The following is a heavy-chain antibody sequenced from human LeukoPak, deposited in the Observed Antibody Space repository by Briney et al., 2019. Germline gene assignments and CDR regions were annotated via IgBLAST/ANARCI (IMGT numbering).Heavy chain of an antibody. CDR1: GFTFSSYS. Sequence: GGSLRLSCAASGFTFSSYSMNWVRQAPGKGLEWVSSISSSSSYIYYADSVKGRFTISRDNSKNTLYLQMNSLRAEDTAVYYCAKGTRWFGELLYYFDYWGQGTLVTVSS. J-gene: IGHJ4*02. CDR2: ISSSSSYI. D-gene: IGHD3-10*01. V-gene: IGHV3-21*04. CDR3: AKGTRWFGELLYYFDY.